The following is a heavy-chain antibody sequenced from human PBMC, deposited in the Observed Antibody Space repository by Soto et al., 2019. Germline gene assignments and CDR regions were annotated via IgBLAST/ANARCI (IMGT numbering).Heavy chain of an antibody. Sequence: GGSLRLSCAASGLTFSGSAMHWVRQASGKGLEWVGRIRSKANSYATAYAASVKGRFTISRDDSKNTAYLQMNSLKTEDTAVYYCTRHLDDYIWGSYRYPPFDYWGQGTLVTVSS. J-gene: IGHJ4*02. CDR3: TRHLDDYIWGSYRYPPFDY. V-gene: IGHV3-73*01. CDR2: IRSKANSYAT. D-gene: IGHD3-16*02. CDR1: GLTFSGSA.